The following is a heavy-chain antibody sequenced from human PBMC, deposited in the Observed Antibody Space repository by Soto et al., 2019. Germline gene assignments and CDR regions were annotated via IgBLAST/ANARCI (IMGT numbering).Heavy chain of an antibody. J-gene: IGHJ4*02. Sequence: EVQLVESGGGLVTPGGSLRLSCTVSGLTFNDAWMNWVRQAPGKGLEWVGRIRSHSDGGTADYAAAVKGRFTISRDVSKNTLYLQMNSLRTEDTAVYYCATAPGYWAFAPLDFWGQGALVTVSS. V-gene: IGHV3-15*07. CDR1: GLTFNDAW. CDR2: IRSHSDGGTA. CDR3: ATAPGYWAFAPLDF. D-gene: IGHD6-25*01.